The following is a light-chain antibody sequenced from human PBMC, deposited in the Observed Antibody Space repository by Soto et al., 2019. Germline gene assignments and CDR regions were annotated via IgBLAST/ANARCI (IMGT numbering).Light chain of an antibody. J-gene: IGKJ1*01. Sequence: EVVITQSPATLSVSPGDRATLSCRASQSVLTNLAWYQQKPGQAPRLLIYGASTRETGIPARFSGSGSGTEFTLTTGSLQSEDFAVYFCQQYNNSTWTFGQGTKVDIK. CDR1: QSVLTN. CDR3: QQYNNSTWT. CDR2: GAS. V-gene: IGKV3-15*01.